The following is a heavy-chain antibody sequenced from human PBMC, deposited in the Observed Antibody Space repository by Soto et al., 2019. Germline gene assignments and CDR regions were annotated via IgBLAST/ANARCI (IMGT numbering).Heavy chain of an antibody. CDR2: FDPEDGET. Sequence: ASVKVSCKVSGYTLTELSMHWVRQAPGKGLEWMGGFDPEDGETIYAQKFQGRVTMTEDTSTDTAYMELSSLRSEDTAVYYCATFGRTYYDFWSGYSPYNWFDPWGQGTLVTVSS. V-gene: IGHV1-24*01. CDR1: GYTLTELS. CDR3: ATFGRTYYDFWSGYSPYNWFDP. D-gene: IGHD3-3*01. J-gene: IGHJ5*02.